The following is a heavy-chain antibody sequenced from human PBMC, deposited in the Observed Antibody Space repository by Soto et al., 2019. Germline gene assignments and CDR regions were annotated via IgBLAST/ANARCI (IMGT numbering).Heavy chain of an antibody. V-gene: IGHV3-30*18. J-gene: IGHJ4*02. CDR2: ISYDGSNK. CDR3: AKAKYSGYEGPLGY. Sequence: QVQLVESGGGVVQPGRSLRLSCAASGFTFSSYGMHWVRQAPGKGLEWVAVISYDGSNKYYADSVKGRFTISRDNSENTLYLQMNSLRAEDTAVYYCAKAKYSGYEGPLGYWGQGTLVTVSS. D-gene: IGHD5-12*01. CDR1: GFTFSSYG.